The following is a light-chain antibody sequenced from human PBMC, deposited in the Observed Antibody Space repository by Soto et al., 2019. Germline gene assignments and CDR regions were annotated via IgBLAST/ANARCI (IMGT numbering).Light chain of an antibody. CDR2: EGS. CDR3: CSDAGSSTDVV. J-gene: IGLJ2*01. Sequence: QSALTQPASVSGSPGQSITISCTGTSSDVGSYNLVSWYQQHPGKAPKLMIYEGSKRPSGVSNRFSGSKSGNTASLTISGLQAEDEADYYCCSDAGSSTDVVFGGGTNLTVL. V-gene: IGLV2-23*01. CDR1: SSDVGSYNL.